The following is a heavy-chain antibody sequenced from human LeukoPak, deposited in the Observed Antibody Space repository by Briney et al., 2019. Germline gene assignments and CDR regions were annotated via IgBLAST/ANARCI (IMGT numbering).Heavy chain of an antibody. CDR1: GYTFARYL. D-gene: IGHD2-21*01. CDR3: ARDIVEISNTRGFDF. CDR2: TYPTSGTT. J-gene: IGHJ4*02. Sequence: ASVKVSCKASGYTFARYLLHWVRQAPGQGLEWKGFTYPTSGTTRYAQDFQGRVTMTRDTSTSTVYIDLNSLRSEDTAVYYCARDIVEISNTRGFDFWGQGSLVTVSS. V-gene: IGHV1-46*01.